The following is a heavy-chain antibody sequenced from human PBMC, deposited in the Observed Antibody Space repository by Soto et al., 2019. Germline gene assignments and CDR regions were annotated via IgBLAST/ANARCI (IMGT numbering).Heavy chain of an antibody. CDR3: ARDCSSTSCPNDAFDI. CDR2: IYYSGST. D-gene: IGHD2-2*01. CDR1: GGSISSGGYY. J-gene: IGHJ3*02. Sequence: SETLSLTCTVSGGSISSGGYYWGWIRQHPGKGLEWIGYIYYSGSTYYNPSLKSRVTISVDTSKNQFSLKLSSVTAADTAVYYCARDCSSTSCPNDAFDIWGQGTMVTVSS. V-gene: IGHV4-31*03.